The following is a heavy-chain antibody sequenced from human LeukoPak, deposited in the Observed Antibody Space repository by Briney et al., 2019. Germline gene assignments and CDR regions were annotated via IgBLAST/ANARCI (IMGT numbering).Heavy chain of an antibody. CDR2: IYSGGST. V-gene: IGHV3-53*04. Sequence: GRFLRLSCAASGLTVSSNYMSWVRQAPGKGLEWVSVIYSGGSTYYADSVKGRFTISRHNSKNTLYLQMNSLRAEDTAVYYCASGGRFDFDYWGQGTLVTVSS. D-gene: IGHD3-16*01. CDR3: ASGGRFDFDY. J-gene: IGHJ4*02. CDR1: GLTVSSNY.